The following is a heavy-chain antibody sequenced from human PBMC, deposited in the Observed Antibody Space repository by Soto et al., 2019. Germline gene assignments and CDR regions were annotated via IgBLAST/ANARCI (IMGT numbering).Heavy chain of an antibody. CDR1: GFTFSSYA. V-gene: IGHV3-23*01. CDR3: AKARIIVVVPAAQSLLGVNWLDP. D-gene: IGHD2-2*01. Sequence: PGGSLRLSCAASGFTFSSYAMSWVRQAPGKGLEWVSAISGSGGSTYYADSVKGRFTISRDNSKNTLYLQMNSLRAEDTAVYYCAKARIIVVVPAAQSLLGVNWLDPWGQGTLVTVSS. CDR2: ISGSGGST. J-gene: IGHJ5*02.